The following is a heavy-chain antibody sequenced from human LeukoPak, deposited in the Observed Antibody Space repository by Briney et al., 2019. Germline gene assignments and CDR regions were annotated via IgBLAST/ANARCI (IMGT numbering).Heavy chain of an antibody. D-gene: IGHD1-26*01. V-gene: IGHV1-18*01. J-gene: IGHJ4*02. CDR3: AGLSGSYLEESFDY. Sequence: GASVKVSCKASGYTFTSYGISWVRQAPGQGLEWMGWISAYNGNTNYAQKLRGRVTMTTDTSTSTAYMELRSLRSDDTAVYYCAGLSGSYLEESFDYWGQGTLVTVSS. CDR2: ISAYNGNT. CDR1: GYTFTSYG.